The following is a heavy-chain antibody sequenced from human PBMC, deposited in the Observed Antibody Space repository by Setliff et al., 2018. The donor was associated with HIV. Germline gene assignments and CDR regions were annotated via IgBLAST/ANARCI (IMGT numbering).Heavy chain of an antibody. CDR1: GVSINRTDHY. Sequence: PSETLSLTCSVSGVSINRTDHYWSWIRQPPGKGLEWIGSIYFTGSSDNNPSLKSRVTLSVDTSKHQFSLKLSSVTAADTAVYYCARFPTREVWRRNDIDYWGQGTLVTVSS. D-gene: IGHD1-1*01. CDR3: ARFPTREVWRRNDIDY. V-gene: IGHV4-61*08. J-gene: IGHJ4*02. CDR2: IYFTGSS.